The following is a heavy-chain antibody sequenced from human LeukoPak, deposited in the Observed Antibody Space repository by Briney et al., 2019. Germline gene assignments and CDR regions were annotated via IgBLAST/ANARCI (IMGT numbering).Heavy chain of an antibody. CDR2: INHSGST. Sequence: PSETLSLTCVVYGESFSAYSWTWIRQPPGKGLEWIGEINHSGSTNYNPSLKSRVTISVDTSKNQFSLKLSSVTAADTAVYYCARVVVPAANYYYYYYMDVWGKGTTVTVSS. CDR3: ARVVVPAANYYYYYYMDV. D-gene: IGHD2-2*01. V-gene: IGHV4-34*01. J-gene: IGHJ6*03. CDR1: GESFSAYS.